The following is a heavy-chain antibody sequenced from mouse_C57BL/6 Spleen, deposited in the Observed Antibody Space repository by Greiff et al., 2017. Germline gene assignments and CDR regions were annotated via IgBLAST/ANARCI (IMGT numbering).Heavy chain of an antibody. CDR1: GYSITSCYY. V-gene: IGHV3-6*01. CDR3: ARDQGDSNYVLWFAY. J-gene: IGHJ3*01. Sequence: EVKLLESGPGLVKPSQSLSLTCSVTGYSITSCYYWNWIRQFPGNKLEWMGYISYDGSNNYNPSLKNRISIAQDTSKNQFFLKLNSVPTEDTATYYGARDQGDSNYVLWFAYWGQGTLVTVSA. CDR2: ISYDGSN. D-gene: IGHD2-5*01.